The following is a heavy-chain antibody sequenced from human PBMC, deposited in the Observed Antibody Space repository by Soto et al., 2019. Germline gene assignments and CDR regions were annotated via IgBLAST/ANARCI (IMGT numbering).Heavy chain of an antibody. J-gene: IGHJ6*02. CDR1: GFTFSDYY. D-gene: IGHD3-10*01. CDR3: ARVPYYFASGTDYGMDA. CDR2: ISSSSSYT. Sequence: GGSLRLSCAASGFTFSDYYMSWIRQAPGKGLEWVSYISSSSSYTNYADSVKGRFTISRDNAKKSLYLQMNSLRAEDTAVYYCARVPYYFASGTDYGMDAWGQGTTVTVSS. V-gene: IGHV3-11*06.